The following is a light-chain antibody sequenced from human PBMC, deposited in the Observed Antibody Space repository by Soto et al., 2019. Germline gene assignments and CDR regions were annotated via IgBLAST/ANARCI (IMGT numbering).Light chain of an antibody. Sequence: QSVLTQPASVSGSAGQSITISCTGTSSEVGGYNYVSWYQQHPGKAPKLMIYDVSNRPSGVSNRFSGSKSGNTASLTISGLQAEDEADYYCSSYTSNSTRVFGTGTKVTVL. CDR1: SSEVGGYNY. CDR2: DVS. J-gene: IGLJ1*01. V-gene: IGLV2-14*01. CDR3: SSYTSNSTRV.